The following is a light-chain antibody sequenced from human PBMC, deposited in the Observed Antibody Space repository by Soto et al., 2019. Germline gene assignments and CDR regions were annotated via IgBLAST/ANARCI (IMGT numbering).Light chain of an antibody. CDR3: QSYDSSRSGFHV. V-gene: IGLV1-40*01. Sequence: QSVLTQPPSVSGAPGQRVTISCTGSSSNIGAGYDVHWYQQLPGTAPKLLIYGNSNRPSGVPDRFSGSKSGTSASLAITGLQAEDEADYYCQSYDSSRSGFHVFGTGTKLTVL. CDR2: GNS. CDR1: SSNIGAGYD. J-gene: IGLJ1*01.